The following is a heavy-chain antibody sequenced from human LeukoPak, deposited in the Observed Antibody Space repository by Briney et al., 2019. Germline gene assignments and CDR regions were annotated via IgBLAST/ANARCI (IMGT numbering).Heavy chain of an antibody. CDR2: ISSSSSYI. D-gene: IGHD1-26*01. CDR3: AKSGGFFDT. Sequence: GGSLRLSCAASGFTFSSYSMNWVRQAPGKGLEWVSSISSSSSYIYYADSVKGRFTISRDNSKNTLYLQMNSLRAEDTGVYHCAKSGGFFDTWGQGTLVTVSS. J-gene: IGHJ4*02. V-gene: IGHV3-21*01. CDR1: GFTFSSYS.